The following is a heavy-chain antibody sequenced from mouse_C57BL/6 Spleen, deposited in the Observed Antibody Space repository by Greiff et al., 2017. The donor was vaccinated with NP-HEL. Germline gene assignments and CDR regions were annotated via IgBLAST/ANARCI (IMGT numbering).Heavy chain of an antibody. CDR2: IYPSDSET. D-gene: IGHD2-2*01. J-gene: IGHJ3*01. V-gene: IGHV1-61*01. Sequence: VQLQQPGAELVRPGSSVKLSCKASGYTFTSYWMDWVKQRPGQGLEWIGNIYPSDSETHYNQKFKDKATLTVDKSSSTAYMQLSSLTSEDSAVYYCAPMVTTRFAYWGQGTLVTVSA. CDR3: APMVTTRFAY. CDR1: GYTFTSYW.